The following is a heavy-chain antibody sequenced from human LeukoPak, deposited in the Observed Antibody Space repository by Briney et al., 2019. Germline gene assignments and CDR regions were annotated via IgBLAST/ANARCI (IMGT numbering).Heavy chain of an antibody. V-gene: IGHV3-23*01. D-gene: IGHD2-21*02. CDR1: GFTFSSYA. Sequence: HPWGSLRLSCAASGFTFSSYAMGWVRPAPGKGLEWVSAISGSGGSTYYADSVKGRFTISRDNSKNTLYLQMNSLRAEDTAVYYCAKGDGAYCGGDCYTDYWGQGTLVTVSS. CDR2: ISGSGGST. J-gene: IGHJ4*02. CDR3: AKGDGAYCGGDCYTDY.